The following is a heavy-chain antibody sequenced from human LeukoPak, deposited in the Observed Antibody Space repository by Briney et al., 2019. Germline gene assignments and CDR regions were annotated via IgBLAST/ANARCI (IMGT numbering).Heavy chain of an antibody. CDR3: ARESGWELSDWFDP. J-gene: IGHJ5*02. Sequence: GASVKVSCKASGYSFTRYGISWMRQAPGQGLEWMGWISTYDGDTNYAQKLQGRVTMTTYTSTSTAYMELRSLTSDDTAVYFCARESGWELSDWFDPWGQGTLVTVSS. V-gene: IGHV1-18*01. CDR2: ISTYDGDT. D-gene: IGHD1-26*01. CDR1: GYSFTRYG.